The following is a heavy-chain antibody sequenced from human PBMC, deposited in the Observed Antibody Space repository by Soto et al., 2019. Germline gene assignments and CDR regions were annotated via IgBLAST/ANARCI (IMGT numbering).Heavy chain of an antibody. Sequence: QVQLQESGPGLVKPSQTLSLTCTVSGGSISSGDYYWSWIRQPPGKGLEWIGYIYYSGSTYYNPSLKSRVTISVDTSKNQCSLKLSSVTAADTAVYYCARAYYDFWSGYYKVTWFDPWGQGTLVTVSS. V-gene: IGHV4-30-4*01. D-gene: IGHD3-3*01. CDR3: ARAYYDFWSGYYKVTWFDP. J-gene: IGHJ5*02. CDR1: GGSISSGDYY. CDR2: IYYSGST.